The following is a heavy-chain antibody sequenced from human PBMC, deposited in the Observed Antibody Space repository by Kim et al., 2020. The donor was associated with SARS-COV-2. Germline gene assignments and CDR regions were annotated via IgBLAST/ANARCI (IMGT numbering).Heavy chain of an antibody. J-gene: IGHJ6*02. Sequence: SLKSRVTISVDTSTNQSSLKLSSVTAADTAVYYCARQVIRGVIIPYGMDVWGQGTTVTVSS. V-gene: IGHV4-39*01. D-gene: IGHD3-10*01. CDR3: ARQVIRGVIIPYGMDV.